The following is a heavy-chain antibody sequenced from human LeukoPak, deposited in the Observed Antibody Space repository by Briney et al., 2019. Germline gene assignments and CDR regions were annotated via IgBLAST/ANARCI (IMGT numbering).Heavy chain of an antibody. D-gene: IGHD3-10*01. CDR3: ARGVRFGELRGY. CDR1: GYTFTSYG. CDR2: LNPNSGNT. V-gene: IGHV1-8*01. J-gene: IGHJ4*02. Sequence: GASVKVSCKASGYTFTSYGVNWVRQATGQGLEWMGWLNPNSGNTGYAQKFQGRVTMTRNTSISTAYMELSSLRSEDTAVYYCARGVRFGELRGYWGQGTLVTVSS.